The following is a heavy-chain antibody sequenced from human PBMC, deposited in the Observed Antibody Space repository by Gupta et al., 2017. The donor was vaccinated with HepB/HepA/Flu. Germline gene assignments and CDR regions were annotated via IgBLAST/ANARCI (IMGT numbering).Heavy chain of an antibody. D-gene: IGHD6-6*01. CDR2: ISSSSSYI. J-gene: IGHJ4*02. V-gene: IGHV3-21*01. Sequence: EVQLVESGGGLVKPGGSLRLSGAASGFTFSSYSMNWVRQAPGKGLEWVSSISSSSSYIYYADSVKGRFTISRDNAKNSLYLQMNSLRAEDTAVYYWARGSSSSSALFDYWGQGTLVTVSS. CDR3: ARGSSSSSALFDY. CDR1: GFTFSSYS.